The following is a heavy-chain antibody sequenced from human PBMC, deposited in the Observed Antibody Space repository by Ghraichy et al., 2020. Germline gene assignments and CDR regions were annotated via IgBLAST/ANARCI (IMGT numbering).Heavy chain of an antibody. Sequence: GGSLRLSCAASGFSFSSYAMSWVRQAPGKGLEWVSSISDTGGSTYYADSVKGRFTISRDNSKNTLYLQMNSLRAEDTAVYYCRGFCSIISCYIHYYYYGMDVWGQGTTVTVSS. CDR1: GFSFSSYA. CDR3: RGFCSIISCYIHYYYYGMDV. D-gene: IGHD2-2*01. V-gene: IGHV3-23*01. J-gene: IGHJ6*02. CDR2: ISDTGGST.